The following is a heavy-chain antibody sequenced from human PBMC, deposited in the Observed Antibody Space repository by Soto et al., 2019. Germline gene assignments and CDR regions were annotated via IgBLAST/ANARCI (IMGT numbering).Heavy chain of an antibody. CDR1: GGSISSYY. CDR3: ARLLRYSSSSGEFDY. D-gene: IGHD6-6*01. Sequence: TSETLSLTCTVSGGSISSYYWSWIRQPPGKGLEWIGYIYYSGSTNYNPSLKSRVTISVDTSKNQFSLKLSSVTAADTAVYYCARLLRYSSSSGEFDYWGQGTLVTVSS. J-gene: IGHJ4*02. CDR2: IYYSGST. V-gene: IGHV4-59*01.